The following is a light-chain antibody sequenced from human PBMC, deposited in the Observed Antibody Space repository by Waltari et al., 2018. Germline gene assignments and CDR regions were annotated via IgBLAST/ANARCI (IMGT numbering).Light chain of an antibody. V-gene: IGLV3-21*02. CDR3: QGWDSSTDHVV. CDR2: DDR. J-gene: IGLJ2*01. CDR1: NIGSKS. Sequence: SYVLTQPPSVSVAPGQTARITCWGNNIGSKSVHWYQQKPGQAPVLVVYDDRDRPSGIPERFSGSNSGNTATLTISRVEAGDEADYYCQGWDSSTDHVVFGGGTKLTVL.